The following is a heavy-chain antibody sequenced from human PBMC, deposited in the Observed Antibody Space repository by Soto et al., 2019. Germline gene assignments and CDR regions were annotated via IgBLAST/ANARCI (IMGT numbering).Heavy chain of an antibody. CDR2: IFHSGNT. CDR3: ANRPFFEXXPYYGLDV. V-gene: IGHV4-4*02. J-gene: IGHJ6*02. D-gene: IGHD3-3*02. CDR1: GGSITGSDW. Sequence: QMQLQESGPGLVKPSETLSLTCVVSGGSITGSDWXTWVRQXXEKGLEWIGEIFHSGNTNYSPSLKSRVTISLDKSANQFSLKVNSVTAADTAIYYCANRPFFEXXPYYGLDVWGPGTTVIVSS.